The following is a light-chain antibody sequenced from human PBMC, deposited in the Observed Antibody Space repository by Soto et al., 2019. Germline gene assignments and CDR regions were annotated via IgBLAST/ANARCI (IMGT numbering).Light chain of an antibody. Sequence: QSALTQPASVSGSPGQSITISCTGTSGDVGGYNYVSWYQQHPDKAPKLMIYEVSNRPSGVSHRFSGSKSGNTASLTISGLPDEDEADYYCTSSTSSNTWVFGGGTKLTVL. CDR2: EVS. CDR1: SGDVGGYNY. CDR3: TSSTSSNTWV. J-gene: IGLJ3*02. V-gene: IGLV2-14*01.